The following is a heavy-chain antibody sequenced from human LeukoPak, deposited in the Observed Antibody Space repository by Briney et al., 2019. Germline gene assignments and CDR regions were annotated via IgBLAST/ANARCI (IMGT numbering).Heavy chain of an antibody. D-gene: IGHD5-12*01. CDR1: GFTFSSYS. J-gene: IGHJ4*02. CDR2: ISSSSSYI. V-gene: IGHV3-21*01. Sequence: GGSLRLSCAASGFTFSSYSMNWVRQAPGEGLEWVSSISSSSSYIYYADSVKGRFTISRDNAKNSLYLQMNSLRAEDTAVYYCASSGYASTEFDYWGQGTLVTVSS. CDR3: ASSGYASTEFDY.